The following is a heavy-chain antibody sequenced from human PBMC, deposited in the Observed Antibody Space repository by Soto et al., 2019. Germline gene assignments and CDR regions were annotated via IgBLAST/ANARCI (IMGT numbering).Heavy chain of an antibody. Sequence: SVKVSCKASGGTFSSYAISWVRQAPGQGLEWMGGIIPIFGTANYAQKFQGRVTITADESTSTAYMELSSLRSEDTAVYYCARRRYCSSTSCYRSRYYGMDVWGQGTTVTVSS. CDR2: IIPIFGTA. CDR1: GGTFSSYA. V-gene: IGHV1-69*13. D-gene: IGHD2-2*01. J-gene: IGHJ6*02. CDR3: ARRRYCSSTSCYRSRYYGMDV.